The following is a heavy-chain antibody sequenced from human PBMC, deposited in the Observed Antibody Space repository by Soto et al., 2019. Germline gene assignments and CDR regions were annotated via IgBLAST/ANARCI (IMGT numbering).Heavy chain of an antibody. D-gene: IGHD3-10*01. CDR2: MNPNSGNT. CDR3: ARRHYYYGSGHAFDI. CDR1: GYTFTSYY. J-gene: IGHJ3*02. Sequence: VKVSCRASGYTFTSYYMHWVRQAPGQGLEWMGWMNPNSGNTGYAQKFQCRVTMTRNTSISTAYMELSSLRSEDTAVYYCARRHYYYGSGHAFDIWGQGTMVTVSS. V-gene: IGHV1-8*02.